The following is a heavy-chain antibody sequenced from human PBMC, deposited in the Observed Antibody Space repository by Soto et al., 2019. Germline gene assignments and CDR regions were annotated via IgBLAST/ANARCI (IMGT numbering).Heavy chain of an antibody. J-gene: IGHJ4*02. Sequence: GASVKVSCKASGFSFTSSAVQWVRQARGQRLEWIGWIVVGSGNTNYAQKFQERVTITRDMSTSTAYMELSSLRSEDTAVYYCAAVPPHLYGGNSGSPGRHFFDYWGQGTLVTVSS. CDR1: GFSFTSSA. CDR2: IVVGSGNT. D-gene: IGHD4-17*01. V-gene: IGHV1-58*01. CDR3: AAVPPHLYGGNSGSPGRHFFDY.